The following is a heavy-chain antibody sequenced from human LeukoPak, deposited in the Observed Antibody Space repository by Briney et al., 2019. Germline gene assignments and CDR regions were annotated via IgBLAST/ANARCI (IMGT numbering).Heavy chain of an antibody. CDR2: INHSRIT. J-gene: IGHJ4*02. CDR1: GGSFSYYY. CDR3: ANPARDLADSGAITW. D-gene: IGHD3-16*01. Sequence: SETLSLTCAVYGGSFSYYYWSWIRQPPGKGLEWIGEINHSRITNYNPSLKSRVTISADTSKNQFSLKLTSVTAADTAVYYCANPARDLADSGAITWWGQGTLSPSPQ. V-gene: IGHV4-34*01.